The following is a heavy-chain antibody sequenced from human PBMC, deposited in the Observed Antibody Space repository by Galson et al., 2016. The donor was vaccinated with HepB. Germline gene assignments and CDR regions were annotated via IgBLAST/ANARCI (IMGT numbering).Heavy chain of an antibody. D-gene: IGHD4-17*01. CDR3: ARDLGGQYFGDYLAY. J-gene: IGHJ4*02. CDR2: ISSCSSYI. V-gene: IGHV3-21*01. CDR1: GFTFSSYS. Sequence: SLRLSCAASGFTFSSYSMNWVRQAPGKGLERVSFISSCSSYIFYADSVKGRFTISRDNAKNSLYLHLSSLRADDTGVYFCARDLGGQYFGDYLAYWGRGTLVTVSS.